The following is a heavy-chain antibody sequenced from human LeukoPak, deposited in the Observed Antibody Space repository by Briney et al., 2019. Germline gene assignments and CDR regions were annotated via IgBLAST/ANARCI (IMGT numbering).Heavy chain of an antibody. Sequence: GGSLRLSCAASGFTFSSYAMSWVRQAPGKGLEWVSSISSSSSYIYYADSVKGRFTISRDNAKNSLYLQMNSLRAEDTAVYYCAGHRGEMATRDAFDIWGQGTMVTVSS. CDR2: ISSSSSYI. J-gene: IGHJ3*02. D-gene: IGHD5-24*01. CDR3: AGHRGEMATRDAFDI. CDR1: GFTFSSYA. V-gene: IGHV3-21*01.